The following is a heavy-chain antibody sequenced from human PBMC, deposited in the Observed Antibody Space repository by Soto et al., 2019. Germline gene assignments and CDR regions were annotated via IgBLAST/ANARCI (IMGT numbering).Heavy chain of an antibody. D-gene: IGHD3-16*01. CDR1: GFTFSSYW. CDR3: ARGGRYSNMDG. Sequence: EVQLVESGGGLVQPGGSLRLSCAASGFTFSSYWMHWVRQAPGKALVWFSRISSAASSTTYAYSVKGRFTISRDNAKNTLSLQMNSLRAEDTAVYYCARGGRYSNMDGWGKGTTVTVSS. CDR2: ISSAASST. V-gene: IGHV3-74*01. J-gene: IGHJ6*03.